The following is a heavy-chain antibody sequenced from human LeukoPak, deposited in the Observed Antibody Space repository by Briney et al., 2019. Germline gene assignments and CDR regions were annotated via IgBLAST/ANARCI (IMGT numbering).Heavy chain of an antibody. J-gene: IGHJ4*02. CDR2: INTYTGNT. CDR3: ARENLPYYYDSSGYYLPFDY. CDR1: GSTFTSYG. D-gene: IGHD3-22*01. V-gene: IGHV1-18*01. Sequence: GASVKVSCKSSGSTFTSYGISWVRQAPGQGLEWMGWINTYTGNTNYAQKFQGRVTMTTDTSTSTAYMELRSLRSDDTAVYYCARENLPYYYDSSGYYLPFDYWGQGTLVTVSS.